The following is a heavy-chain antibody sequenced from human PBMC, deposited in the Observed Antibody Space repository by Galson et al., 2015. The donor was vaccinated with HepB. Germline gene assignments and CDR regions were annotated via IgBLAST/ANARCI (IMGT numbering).Heavy chain of an antibody. CDR2: ISYDGSNK. J-gene: IGHJ4*02. D-gene: IGHD1-26*01. CDR1: GFTFSSYA. Sequence: SLRLSCAASGFTFSSYAMHWVRQAPGKGLEWVAVISYDGSNKYYADSVKGRFTISRDNSKNTLYLQMNSLRAEDTAVYYCARDPGSGATLANFDYWGQGTLVTASS. V-gene: IGHV3-30-3*01. CDR3: ARDPGSGATLANFDY.